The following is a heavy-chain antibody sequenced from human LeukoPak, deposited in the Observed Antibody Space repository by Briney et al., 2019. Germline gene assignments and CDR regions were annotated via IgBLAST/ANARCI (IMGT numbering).Heavy chain of an antibody. CDR3: AKDIKDSGGYPDY. CDR2: ISYDGSNK. D-gene: IGHD1-26*01. CDR1: GFTFSSYG. V-gene: IGHV3-30*18. Sequence: PGGSLRLSCAASGFTFSSYGMHWVRQAPGKGLEWVAVISYDGSNKYYADSVKGRFTISRDNSKNTLYLQMNSLRAEDTAVYYCAKDIKDSGGYPDYRGQGTLVTVSS. J-gene: IGHJ4*02.